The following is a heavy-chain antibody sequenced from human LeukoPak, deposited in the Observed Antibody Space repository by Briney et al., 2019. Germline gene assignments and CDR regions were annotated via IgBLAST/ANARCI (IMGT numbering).Heavy chain of an antibody. D-gene: IGHD2-2*01. J-gene: IGHJ4*02. CDR3: ARDGGLSRTDY. CDR2: IIPTLGTA. CDR1: GGTFSSYA. Sequence: SVKVSCKASGGTFSSYAISWVRQAPGQGLEWMGRIIPTLGTAKYAQKFQGRLTITADKSTNTAYMELSSLRSEDTAVYYCARDGGLSRTDYWGQGTLVTVSS. V-gene: IGHV1-69*04.